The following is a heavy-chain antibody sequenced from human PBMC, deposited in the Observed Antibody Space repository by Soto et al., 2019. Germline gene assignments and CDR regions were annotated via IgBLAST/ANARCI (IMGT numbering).Heavy chain of an antibody. CDR1: GGSISSGGYY. Sequence: SETLSLTCTVSGGSISSGGYYWSWIRQHPGKGLEWIGYIYYSGSTYYNPSLKSRVTISVDTSKNQFSLKLSSVTAADTAVYYCARGDEEQLVSFDYWGQGTLVTVSS. J-gene: IGHJ4*02. CDR2: IYYSGST. V-gene: IGHV4-31*03. D-gene: IGHD6-6*01. CDR3: ARGDEEQLVSFDY.